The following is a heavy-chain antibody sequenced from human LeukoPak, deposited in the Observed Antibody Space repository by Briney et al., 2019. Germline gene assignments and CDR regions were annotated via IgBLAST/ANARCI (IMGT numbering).Heavy chain of an antibody. V-gene: IGHV3-73*01. D-gene: IGHD4-23*01. J-gene: IGHJ6*02. CDR1: GFTFSGSA. Sequence: GGSLKLSCAASGFTFSGSAIHCVRQASGKGLEWVARIKTKAESYATAYVASVKGRFTISRDDSKNTAYLQMDSLKTEDTAMYYCTRLSGGNSDSYYYGLDVWGQGTTVTASS. CDR3: TRLSGGNSDSYYYGLDV. CDR2: IKTKAESYAT.